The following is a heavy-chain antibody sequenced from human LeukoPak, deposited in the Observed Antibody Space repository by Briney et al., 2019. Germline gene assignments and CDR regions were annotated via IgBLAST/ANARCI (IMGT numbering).Heavy chain of an antibody. Sequence: GASVKVSCKASGYTFTGYYIHWVRQAPGQGLEWMGWINPNSGGTNYAQKFQGRVTMTRDTSINTAYMELSRLRSDGTAMYYCVPGREVSYSIGAQGYYFDYWGQGTVVTVSS. CDR3: VPGREVSYSIGAQGYYFDY. J-gene: IGHJ4*02. V-gene: IGHV1-2*02. D-gene: IGHD6-25*01. CDR2: INPNSGGT. CDR1: GYTFTGYY.